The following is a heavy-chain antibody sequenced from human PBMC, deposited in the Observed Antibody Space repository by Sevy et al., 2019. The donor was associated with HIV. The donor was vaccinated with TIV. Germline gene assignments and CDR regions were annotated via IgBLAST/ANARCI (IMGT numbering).Heavy chain of an antibody. V-gene: IGHV3-30*18. Sequence: GGSLRLSCAASGFTFTSYGMHWVRQAPGKGLEWVALISYDGSNKYYADSVKGRFTISSDNSKNTLYLQMNSLRPEDTAVYYCAKDREGRYHGLITIFGETNSYYYYGMDVWGQGTTVTVSS. J-gene: IGHJ6*02. CDR2: ISYDGSNK. CDR1: GFTFTSYG. D-gene: IGHD3-3*01. CDR3: AKDREGRYHGLITIFGETNSYYYYGMDV.